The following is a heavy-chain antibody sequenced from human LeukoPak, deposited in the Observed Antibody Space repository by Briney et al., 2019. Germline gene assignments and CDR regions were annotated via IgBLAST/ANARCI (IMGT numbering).Heavy chain of an antibody. Sequence: SETLSLTCTVSGGSISSYYWSWIRQPPGKGREWIGYIYYSGSTNYNPSLKSRATMSLDTSKNQFSLKVTSVTAADTAVYYCARRPDYGDSIRSPGPFDIWGQGTMVTVSS. CDR2: IYYSGST. J-gene: IGHJ3*02. CDR1: GGSISSYY. CDR3: ARRPDYGDSIRSPGPFDI. D-gene: IGHD4-17*01. V-gene: IGHV4-59*12.